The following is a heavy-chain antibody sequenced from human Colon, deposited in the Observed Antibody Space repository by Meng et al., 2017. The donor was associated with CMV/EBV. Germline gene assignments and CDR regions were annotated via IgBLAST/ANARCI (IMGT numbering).Heavy chain of an antibody. CDR1: GFIFSDYW. CDR2: INQGGGET. CDR3: ATGKAVAGKSYYYYGMDL. Sequence: LSLTCAASGFIFSDYWMSWVRQAPGKGLEWVANINQGGGETYYVDSVKGRFTISRDNAKNSLYLQLNSLRAEDTAVYYCATGKAVAGKSYYYYGMDLWGQGTTVTVSS. J-gene: IGHJ6*02. V-gene: IGHV3-7*01. D-gene: IGHD6-19*01.